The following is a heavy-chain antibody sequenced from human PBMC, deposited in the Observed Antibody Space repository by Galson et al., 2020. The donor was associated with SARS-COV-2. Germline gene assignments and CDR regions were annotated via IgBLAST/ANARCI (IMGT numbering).Heavy chain of an antibody. J-gene: IGHJ6*03. CDR2: IYSEGSST. V-gene: IGHV3-74*01. CDR1: GFTFSSYW. D-gene: IGHD1-26*01. Sequence: GGSLRLSCAASGFTFSSYWMHWVRQAPGKGLVWVSRIYSEGSSTSYADSVKGRFTISGDNAKNTLYLQMNSLRAEDTAVYYCARVLRNYYYYRDVWGKGTTVTVSS. CDR3: ARVLRNYYYYRDV.